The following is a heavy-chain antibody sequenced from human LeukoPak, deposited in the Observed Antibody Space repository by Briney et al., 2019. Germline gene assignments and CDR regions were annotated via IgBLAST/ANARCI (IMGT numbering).Heavy chain of an antibody. V-gene: IGHV4-34*01. CDR2: INHSGST. CDR3: ARGALGNTYYYDSSGYLFDY. Sequence: SETLSLTCAVYGGSFSGYYWSWIRQPPGKGLGWIGEINHSGSTNYNPSLKSRVTISVDTSKNQFSLKLSSVTAADTAVYYCARGALGNTYYYDSSGYLFDYWGQGTLVTVSS. J-gene: IGHJ4*02. D-gene: IGHD3-22*01. CDR1: GGSFSGYY.